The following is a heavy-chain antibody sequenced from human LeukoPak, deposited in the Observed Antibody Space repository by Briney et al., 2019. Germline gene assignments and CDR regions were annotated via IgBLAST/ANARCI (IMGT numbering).Heavy chain of an antibody. J-gene: IGHJ3*01. V-gene: IGHV3-7*01. CDR3: VVYKYILSWSAFDF. CDR1: GFTSTTAW. Sequence: PGGSLRLSCAISGFTSTTAWMTWVRQAPGKGLEWVAYIRQDRSDKYYVDSVKGRFIISRDNAKKSVSLHMNNLRVEDTAVYYCVVYKYILSWSAFDFWGGGTMVTVSS. D-gene: IGHD6-13*01. CDR2: IRQDRSDK.